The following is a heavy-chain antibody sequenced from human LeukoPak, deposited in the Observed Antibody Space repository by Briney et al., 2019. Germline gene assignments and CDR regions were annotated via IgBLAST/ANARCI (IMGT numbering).Heavy chain of an antibody. CDR3: ARDGVSILENYFDP. Sequence: PGGSLRLSCAASGFTFSDYYMSWVRQAPGKGLEWIAYISSNGLTIYYADSVRGRFTISRDNAKNSLYLQMNSLRAEDTAVYYCARDGVSILENYFDPWGQGTLVTVSS. V-gene: IGHV3-11*04. CDR2: ISSNGLTI. D-gene: IGHD1-7*01. CDR1: GFTFSDYY. J-gene: IGHJ5*02.